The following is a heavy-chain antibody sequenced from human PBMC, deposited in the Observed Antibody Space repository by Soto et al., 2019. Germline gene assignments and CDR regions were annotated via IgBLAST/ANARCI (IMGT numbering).Heavy chain of an antibody. J-gene: IGHJ4*02. D-gene: IGHD6-6*01. V-gene: IGHV4-59*08. CDR1: GGSISSYY. Sequence: SETLSLTCTVSGGSISSYYWSWIRQPPGKGLEWIGYIYYSGSTNYNPSLKSRVTISVDTSKNQFSLKLSSVTAADTAVYYCARALFSSLSSSYYFDYWGQGTLVTVSS. CDR2: IYYSGST. CDR3: ARALFSSLSSSYYFDY.